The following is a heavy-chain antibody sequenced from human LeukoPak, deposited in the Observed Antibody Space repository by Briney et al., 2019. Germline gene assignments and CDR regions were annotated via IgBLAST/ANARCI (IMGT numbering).Heavy chain of an antibody. CDR1: GFTVSSNY. V-gene: IGHV3-53*01. D-gene: IGHD6-19*01. CDR2: IYSGGST. Sequence: GGSLRLSCAASGFTVSSNYMSWVRQAPGKGLEWVSVIYSGGSTYYADSVKGRFTISRDNSKNTLYLQMNSLRAEDTAVYYCARGHQYSSGWSNFDYWGQGTLVTVSS. CDR3: ARGHQYSSGWSNFDY. J-gene: IGHJ4*02.